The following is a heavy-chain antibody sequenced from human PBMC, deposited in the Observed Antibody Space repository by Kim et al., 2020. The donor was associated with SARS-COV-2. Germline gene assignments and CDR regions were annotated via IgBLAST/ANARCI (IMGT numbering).Heavy chain of an antibody. CDR2: ISGDGGNT. V-gene: IGHV3-23*01. D-gene: IGHD5-18*01. J-gene: IGHJ3*01. CDR3: VKDGGDTPMTRDAFDF. Sequence: GGSLRLSCAASGFSFNTYAMNWVRQAPGKGLEWVSVISGDGGNTYYRDSVKGRFTISRDNSKNTAYLQMNSLRAEDTAVYYCVKDGGDTPMTRDAFDFWAQGTMVTVSS. CDR1: GFSFNTYA.